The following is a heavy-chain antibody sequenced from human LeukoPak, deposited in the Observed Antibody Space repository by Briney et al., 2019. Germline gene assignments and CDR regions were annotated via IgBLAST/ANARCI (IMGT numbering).Heavy chain of an antibody. CDR1: GESISSHY. CDR3: ARQLGYDISTGYSNQPYYFDY. Sequence: SETLSLTCNVSGESISSHYWSWTRQSPGKGLEWIGYVTNSGTTKFNPSLKSRVTISRDTSKNQISLKLSSVTAADTAVYYCARQLGYDISTGYSNQPYYFDYWGQGTLVTVSS. V-gene: IGHV4-59*08. D-gene: IGHD3-9*01. CDR2: VTNSGTT. J-gene: IGHJ4*02.